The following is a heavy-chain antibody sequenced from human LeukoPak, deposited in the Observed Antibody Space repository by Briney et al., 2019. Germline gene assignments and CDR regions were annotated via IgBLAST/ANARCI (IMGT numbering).Heavy chain of an antibody. CDR2: IKQDGSEK. CDR3: ARGRPLDYGGNSIYFDY. CDR1: GFTFSSYW. Sequence: GSLRLSCAASGFTFSSYWMSWVRQAPGKGLEWVANIKQDGSEKYYVDSVKGRFTISRDNAKNSLYLQMNSLRAEDTAVYYCARGRPLDYGGNSIYFDYWGQGTLVTVSS. V-gene: IGHV3-7*01. D-gene: IGHD4-23*01. J-gene: IGHJ4*02.